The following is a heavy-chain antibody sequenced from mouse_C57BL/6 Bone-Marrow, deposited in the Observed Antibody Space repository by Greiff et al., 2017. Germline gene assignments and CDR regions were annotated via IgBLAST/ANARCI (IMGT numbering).Heavy chain of an antibody. D-gene: IGHD1-1*01. J-gene: IGHJ2*01. CDR3: AGDFPSYNGSSSNYCDY. Sequence: QVQLQQPGAELVKPGASVKLSCKASGYTFTSYWLQWVKQRPGQGLEWIGEIDPSDSYTNYNQKFKGKATLTVDTSSSTAYRQLSSLTSEDSAVYYCAGDFPSYNGSSSNYCDYGGRGTTLTVTA. CDR2: IDPSDSYT. V-gene: IGHV1-50*01. CDR1: GYTFTSYW.